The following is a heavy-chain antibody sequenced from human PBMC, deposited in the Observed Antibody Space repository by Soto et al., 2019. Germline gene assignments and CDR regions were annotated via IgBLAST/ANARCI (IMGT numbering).Heavy chain of an antibody. V-gene: IGHV3-74*01. CDR1: GFTFRSYW. J-gene: IGHJ4*02. CDR3: ARGGSNLKFNS. CDR2: INSDGSST. Sequence: GSLRLSCAASGFTFRSYWMQWVRQAPGKGLVWVSWINSDGSSTSYADSVKGRFTISRDNAKNTLYLQMNSLRGEDTAVYYCARGGSNLKFNSWGQATLVTASS. D-gene: IGHD2-15*01.